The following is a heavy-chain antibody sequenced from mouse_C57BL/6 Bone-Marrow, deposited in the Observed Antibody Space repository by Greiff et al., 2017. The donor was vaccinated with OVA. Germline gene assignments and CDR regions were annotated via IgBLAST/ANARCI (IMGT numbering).Heavy chain of an antibody. CDR3: RAPWCAY. CDR2: IDPENGDT. V-gene: IGHV14-4*01. J-gene: IGHJ3*01. CDR1: GFNIKDDY. Sequence: EVQLQQSGAELVRPGASVKLSCTASGFNIKDDYMHWVKQRPEQGLEWIGWIDPENGDTEYASKFQGKATITADTSSNTAYLPLSSLTSEDTAVSYSRAPWCAYWGQGTLVTVSA.